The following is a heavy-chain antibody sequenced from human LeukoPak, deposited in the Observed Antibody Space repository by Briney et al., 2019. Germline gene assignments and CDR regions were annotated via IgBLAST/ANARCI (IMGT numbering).Heavy chain of an antibody. Sequence: ASVKVSCKASGYTFINYYIHWVRQAPGQGLEWMGMINPSGGSTTYAQKFQGRVTMTRHMSTSTVYMELSSLRSEDTAVYYCARGGLGPRGAFDIWGQGTMVTVSS. CDR3: ARGGLGPRGAFDI. CDR1: GYTFINYY. D-gene: IGHD3-16*01. V-gene: IGHV1-46*01. CDR2: INPSGGST. J-gene: IGHJ3*02.